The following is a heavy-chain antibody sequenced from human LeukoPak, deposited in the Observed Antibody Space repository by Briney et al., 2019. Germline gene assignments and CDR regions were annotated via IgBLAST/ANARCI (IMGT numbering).Heavy chain of an antibody. V-gene: IGHV4-59*02. CDR3: ARGDCGGDCYYKT. D-gene: IGHD2-21*01. CDR1: GGSVSGYY. CDR2: IYYSGST. Sequence: SETLSLTCTVSGGSVSGYYWSWIRQPPGKGLEWIGYIYYSGSTNYNPSLKSRVTISLDTSKNQFSLKLSSVTAADTAVYYCARGDCGGDCYYKTWGQGALVTVSS. J-gene: IGHJ5*02.